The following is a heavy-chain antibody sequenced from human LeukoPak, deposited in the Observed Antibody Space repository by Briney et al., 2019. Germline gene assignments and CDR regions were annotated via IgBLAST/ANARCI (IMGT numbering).Heavy chain of an antibody. V-gene: IGHV3-53*01. CDR3: ARVWTPGPYYYYGMDV. CDR1: GFTVSSTH. Sequence: GGSLRLSCAASGFTVSSTHMVWVRQAPGKGLEWVSVIYTGGNSYYAGSVQGRFIISRDISKNTLYLQMNSLRAEDSALYYCARVWTPGPYYYYGMDVWGQGTTVTVSS. J-gene: IGHJ6*02. CDR2: IYTGGNS. D-gene: IGHD3/OR15-3a*01.